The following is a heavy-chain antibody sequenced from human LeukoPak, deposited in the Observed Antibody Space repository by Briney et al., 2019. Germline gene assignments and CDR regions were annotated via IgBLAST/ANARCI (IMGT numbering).Heavy chain of an antibody. Sequence: GGSLRLSCAASGFTFSGAWMHWVRQAPGKGLEWVSAISGSGGSTYYADSVKGRFTISRDNSKNTLYLQMNSLGAEDTAVYYCAKEALGYYYDSSGSRTLDAFDIWGQGTMVTVSS. CDR1: GFTFSGAW. V-gene: IGHV3-23*01. J-gene: IGHJ3*02. CDR3: AKEALGYYYDSSGSRTLDAFDI. CDR2: ISGSGGST. D-gene: IGHD3-22*01.